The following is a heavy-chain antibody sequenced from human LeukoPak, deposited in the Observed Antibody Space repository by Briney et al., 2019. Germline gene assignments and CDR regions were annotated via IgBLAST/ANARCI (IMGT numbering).Heavy chain of an antibody. D-gene: IGHD3-22*01. CDR3: ARDSQTYYYDSSGYLTTDAFDI. V-gene: IGHV4-61*01. Sequence: SETLSLTCSVSGGSVSSGSYYWSWIRQPPGKGLEWIGDIYYSGSTNYNPSLKSRVSISVDTSKNQFSLKLSSVTAADTAVYYCARDSQTYYYDSSGYLTTDAFDIWGQGTMVTVSS. CDR1: GGSVSSGSYY. CDR2: IYYSGST. J-gene: IGHJ3*02.